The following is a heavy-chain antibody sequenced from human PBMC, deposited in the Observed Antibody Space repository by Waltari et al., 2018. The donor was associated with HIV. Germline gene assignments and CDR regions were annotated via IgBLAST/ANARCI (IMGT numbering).Heavy chain of an antibody. CDR1: GLCFTRYG. CDR2: IHTYTGNT. D-gene: IGHD6-19*01. J-gene: IGHJ1*01. Sequence: QVRLLQSGAEVKKPGASAKVSCKASGLCFTRYGLTWVRQAPGQRPEWMGWIHTYTGNTDSAENFQGRVTMTRDTFTNTIYMKLRTLKSDDSAIYFCVRDLSPMGKSGWYDSWGQGTVVTVSS. CDR3: VRDLSPMGKSGWYDS. V-gene: IGHV1-18*04.